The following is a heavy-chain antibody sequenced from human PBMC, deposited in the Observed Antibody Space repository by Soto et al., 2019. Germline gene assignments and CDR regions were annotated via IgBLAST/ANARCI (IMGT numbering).Heavy chain of an antibody. V-gene: IGHV1-69*13. CDR2: IIPIFGTA. D-gene: IGHD5-18*01. J-gene: IGHJ4*02. CDR1: GGTFSSYA. Sequence: ASVKVYCKASGGTFSSYAISWVRQAPGQGLEWMGGIIPIFGTANYAQKFQGRVTITADESTSTAYMELSSLRSEDTAVYYCARVFRAMVTYAYFDYWGQGTLVTVSS. CDR3: ARVFRAMVTYAYFDY.